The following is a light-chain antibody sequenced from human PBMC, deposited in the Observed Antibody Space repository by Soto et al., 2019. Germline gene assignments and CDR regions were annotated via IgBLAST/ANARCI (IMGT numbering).Light chain of an antibody. Sequence: IVMTQSPATLSVSPGERATLSCRASQSVRTNLAWYQQKPGQAPRLLFYAASTRATGFPARFSGSGSGTEFTLTFSSLQSEDFAVYYCQQYDTWPHTFGTGTKVDIK. J-gene: IGKJ3*01. V-gene: IGKV3-15*01. CDR3: QQYDTWPHT. CDR1: QSVRTN. CDR2: AAS.